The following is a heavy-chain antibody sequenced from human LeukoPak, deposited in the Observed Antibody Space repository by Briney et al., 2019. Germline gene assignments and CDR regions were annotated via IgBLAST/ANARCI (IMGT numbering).Heavy chain of an antibody. CDR1: GFTFSSAW. CDR3: TTAEDGL. J-gene: IGHJ3*01. D-gene: IGHD6-25*01. CDR2: IKARADGGTA. V-gene: IGHV3-15*01. Sequence: GFLRLSCAASGFTFSSAWMTWVRQAPGQGLDWVGRIKARADGGTAEYAAPVKGRFTISRDDSKDTLYLQMNSLITEDTGVYYCTTAEDGLWGQGTMVTVSS.